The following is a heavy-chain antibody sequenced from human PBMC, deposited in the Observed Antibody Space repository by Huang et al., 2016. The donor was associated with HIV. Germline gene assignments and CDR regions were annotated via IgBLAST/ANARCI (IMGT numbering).Heavy chain of an antibody. CDR1: GFIFSSYG. CDR2: ISYDGSNK. V-gene: IGHV3-30*03. D-gene: IGHD6-19*01. J-gene: IGHJ1*01. CDR3: ALKGDSSGWEYFRH. Sequence: QVQLVESGGGVVQPGRSLRLYCAASGFIFSSYGVHWVRQAPGKGLEWGTLISYDGSNKYYTGSVKGRFSISRDNSKNTLYLQMNSLRAEDTAVYYCALKGDSSGWEYFRHWGQGTLVTVSS.